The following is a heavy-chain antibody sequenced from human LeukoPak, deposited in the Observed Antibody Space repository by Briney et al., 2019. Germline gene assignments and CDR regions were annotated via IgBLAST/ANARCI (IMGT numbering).Heavy chain of an antibody. CDR3: ARLGLEVGGPNWFDP. Sequence: GGSLRLSCAAPGSSFSSNWMGWVRQAPGKGLEWVAHIKRDGSQKYYLDSVKGRFTISRDNAKNSLYLQMNSLRVEDTAVYYCARLGLEVGGPNWFDPWGQGTLVTVSS. J-gene: IGHJ5*02. CDR2: IKRDGSQK. V-gene: IGHV3-7*01. D-gene: IGHD1-1*01. CDR1: GSSFSSNW.